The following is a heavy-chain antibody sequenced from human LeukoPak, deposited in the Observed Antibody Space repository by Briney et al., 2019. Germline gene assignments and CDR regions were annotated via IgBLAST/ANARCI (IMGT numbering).Heavy chain of an antibody. Sequence: GESMKISCKGSGYSFTSYWIGWVRQMPGKGLEWMGIIYPGDSDTRYSPSFQGQVTISADKSISTAYLQWSSLKASDTAMYYCARRGLGFGELLSGPIYNWFDPWGQGTLVTVSS. D-gene: IGHD3-10*01. CDR1: GYSFTSYW. J-gene: IGHJ5*02. V-gene: IGHV5-51*01. CDR3: ARRGLGFGELLSGPIYNWFDP. CDR2: IYPGDSDT.